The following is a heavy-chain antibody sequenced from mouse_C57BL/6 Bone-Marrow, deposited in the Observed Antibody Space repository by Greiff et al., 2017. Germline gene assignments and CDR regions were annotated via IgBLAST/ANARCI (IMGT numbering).Heavy chain of an antibody. CDR3: ASDYDPWFAY. CDR2: ISSGGSYT. J-gene: IGHJ3*01. Sequence: EVKVVESGGDLVKPGGSLKLSCAASGFTFSSYGMSWVRQTPDKRLEWVATISSGGSYTYYPDSVKGRFTISRDNTKKTLYLQMSSLKSEDTAMYYCASDYDPWFAYWGQGTLVTVSA. CDR1: GFTFSSYG. D-gene: IGHD2-4*01. V-gene: IGHV5-6*01.